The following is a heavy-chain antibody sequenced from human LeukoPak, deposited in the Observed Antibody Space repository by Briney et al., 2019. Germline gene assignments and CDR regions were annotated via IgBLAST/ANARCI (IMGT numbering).Heavy chain of an antibody. J-gene: IGHJ6*02. CDR3: ARRYRYGMDV. Sequence: VASVKVSCKASGYTFIAYYIYWVRQAPGQGLEWMGWIDPITGDTTYAQKFQGWVTMTRDTSISTAYMEVRSLKSDDTAVYYCARRYRYGMDVWGQGTTVTVSS. V-gene: IGHV1-2*04. D-gene: IGHD3-16*02. CDR1: GYTFIAYY. CDR2: IDPITGDT.